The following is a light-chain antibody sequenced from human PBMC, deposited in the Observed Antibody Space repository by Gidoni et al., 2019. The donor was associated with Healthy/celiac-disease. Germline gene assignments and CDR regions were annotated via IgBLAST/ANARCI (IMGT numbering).Light chain of an antibody. CDR1: QGISSW. CDR3: QQANSFPIFT. CDR2: AAS. Sequence: DIQMTQSPSSVSASVGDRVTITCRASQGISSWLAWYPQKPGKAPKLLIYAASSLQSGAPSRFSGSGSGTDVTLTISSLQPEDFATYYCQQANSFPIFTFGPXTKVDIK. V-gene: IGKV1D-12*01. J-gene: IGKJ3*01.